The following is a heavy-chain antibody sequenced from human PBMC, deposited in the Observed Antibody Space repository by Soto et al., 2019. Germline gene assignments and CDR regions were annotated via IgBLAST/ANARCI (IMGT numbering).Heavy chain of an antibody. CDR1: GGTFSSYA. Sequence: SVKVSCKASGGTFSSYAISWVRQAPGQGLEWMGGIIPIFGTANYAQKFQGRVTITADESTSTAYMELSSLRSEDTAVYYCASARDTENGMDVWGQGTTVTVSS. CDR2: IIPIFGTA. CDR3: ASARDTENGMDV. V-gene: IGHV1-69*13. D-gene: IGHD5-18*01. J-gene: IGHJ6*02.